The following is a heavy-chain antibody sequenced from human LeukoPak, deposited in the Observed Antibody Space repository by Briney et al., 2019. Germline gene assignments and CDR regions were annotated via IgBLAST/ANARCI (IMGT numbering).Heavy chain of an antibody. CDR3: AKDLGPRWYLDL. CDR2: ITGSGGTT. D-gene: IGHD3-16*01. Sequence: GGSLRLSCAASGFTFSSYAMSWVRQAPGKGLEWVSAITGSGGTTYYADSVKGRFTISRDNSKNTLYLQMNSLRAEDTAVYYCAKDLGPRWYLDLWGRGTLVNVSS. V-gene: IGHV3-23*01. J-gene: IGHJ2*01. CDR1: GFTFSSYA.